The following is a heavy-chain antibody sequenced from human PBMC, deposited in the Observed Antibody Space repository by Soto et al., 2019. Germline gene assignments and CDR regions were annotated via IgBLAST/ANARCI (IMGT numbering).Heavy chain of an antibody. V-gene: IGHV4-34*01. Sequence: QVQLPQWGAGLLKPSETLSLTCAVYGGSFSGYYWSWIRQPPGKGLEWIGEISHSGSTNYNPSLKSRATISVDTSKNQFSLKLSSVTAADTAVYYCARVPSDYYHYYMDVWGKGTTVTVSS. CDR1: GGSFSGYY. CDR3: ARVPSDYYHYYMDV. J-gene: IGHJ6*03. CDR2: ISHSGST.